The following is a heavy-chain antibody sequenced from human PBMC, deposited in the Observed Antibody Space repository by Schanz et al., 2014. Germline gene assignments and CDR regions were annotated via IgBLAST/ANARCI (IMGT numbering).Heavy chain of an antibody. CDR1: GFTFDDHA. D-gene: IGHD2-21*02. J-gene: IGHJ4*02. CDR2: ISWNSGNI. CDR3: AKVQTHTLYGGNSCFDY. V-gene: IGHV3-9*01. Sequence: EVQLVESGGGLVQPGRYLRLSCAASGFTFDDHAMHWVRQVPGKGLEWVSGISWNSGNIAYADSVKGRFTISRDNAKNSLYLQMTSLRPKDTALYYCAKVQTHTLYGGNSCFDYWGQGTLVTVSS.